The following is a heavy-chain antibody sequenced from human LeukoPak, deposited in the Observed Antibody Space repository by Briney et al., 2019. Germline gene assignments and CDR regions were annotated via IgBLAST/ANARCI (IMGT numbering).Heavy chain of an antibody. D-gene: IGHD1-26*01. Sequence: PSETLSLTCTVSGGSISSSSYYWGWIRQPPGKGLEWIGSIYYSGSTYYNPSLKSRVTISVDTSKNQFSLKLSSVTAADTAMYYCARRLSGSYLDYWGQGTLVTVSS. V-gene: IGHV4-39*01. CDR1: GGSISSSSYY. CDR2: IYYSGST. J-gene: IGHJ4*02. CDR3: ARRLSGSYLDY.